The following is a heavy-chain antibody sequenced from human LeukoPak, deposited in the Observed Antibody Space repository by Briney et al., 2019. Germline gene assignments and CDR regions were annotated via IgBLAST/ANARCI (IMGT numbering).Heavy chain of an antibody. CDR3: ARAIAVGEGY. CDR1: GFTFSSYS. Sequence: GGSLRLSCAASGFTFSSYSMNWVRQAPGKGLEWVSYISGGSGYIYYADSVKGRFPISRDNAKNSLYLQMNSLSAEDTAVYYSARAIAVGEGYWRQAALVSVCS. CDR2: ISGGSGYI. D-gene: IGHD6-19*01. V-gene: IGHV3-21*01. J-gene: IGHJ4*02.